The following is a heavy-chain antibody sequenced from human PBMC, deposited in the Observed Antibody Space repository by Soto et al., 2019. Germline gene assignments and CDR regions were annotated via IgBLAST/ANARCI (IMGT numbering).Heavy chain of an antibody. CDR1: GYTFTSYY. J-gene: IGHJ5*02. CDR2: INPTGGMT. D-gene: IGHD3-16*02. V-gene: IGHV1-46*03. CDR3: ARDISTAGP. Sequence: QAQLVQSGAEVKTPGASVKLSCKASGYTFTSYYMHWVRQAPGQGLEWMGVINPTGGMTTFAQKYQGRVTMTRDTSTSFVYMELRSLRFDGTAMYYCARDISTAGPWGQGTLVTVSS.